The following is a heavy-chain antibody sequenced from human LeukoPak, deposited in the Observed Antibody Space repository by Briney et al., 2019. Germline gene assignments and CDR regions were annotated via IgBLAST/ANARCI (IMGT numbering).Heavy chain of an antibody. V-gene: IGHV3-30-3*02. Sequence: GRSLRLSCAASGFTFSSYAMHWVRQAPGKGLEWVAVISYDGSNKYYADSVKGRFTISRDNSKNTLYLQMNSLRAEDTAVYYCAKLPYSSSWYSDGDDYWGQGTLVTVSS. J-gene: IGHJ4*02. D-gene: IGHD6-13*01. CDR1: GFTFSSYA. CDR2: ISYDGSNK. CDR3: AKLPYSSSWYSDGDDY.